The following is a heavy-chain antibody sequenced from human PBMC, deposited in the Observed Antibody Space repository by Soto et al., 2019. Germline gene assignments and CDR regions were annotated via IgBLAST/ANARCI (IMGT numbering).Heavy chain of an antibody. CDR1: GFSITYAW. V-gene: IGHV3-15*01. CDR3: TTIGNPPPNDASNT. D-gene: IGHD2-15*01. CDR2: IKSKASGGTT. Sequence: GGSLRLSCAASGFSITYAWMTWVRQAPGRGLEWVGRIKSKASGGTTDYAAPVKGRFTISRDGSRSTFYLQMNSLKTEDTAVYYCTTIGNPPPNDASNTWGQGKVVTVSS. J-gene: IGHJ3*02.